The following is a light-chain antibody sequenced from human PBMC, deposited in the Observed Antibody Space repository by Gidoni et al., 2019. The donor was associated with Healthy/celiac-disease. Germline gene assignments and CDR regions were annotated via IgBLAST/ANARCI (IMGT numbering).Light chain of an antibody. CDR3: QQYDNLPLT. CDR2: DAS. J-gene: IGKJ4*01. V-gene: IGKV1-33*01. Sequence: DIQMTQSPSSLSASVGDRVNLPCQASQDISNYLNWYQQKPGKAPKLLIYDASNLETGVPSRFSGSGSWTDFTFTISSLQPEDIATYYCQQYDNLPLTFGGXTKVEIK. CDR1: QDISNY.